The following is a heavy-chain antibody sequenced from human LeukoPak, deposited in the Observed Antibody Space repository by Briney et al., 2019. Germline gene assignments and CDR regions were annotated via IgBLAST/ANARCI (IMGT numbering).Heavy chain of an antibody. CDR2: VNPNSGDT. Sequence: ASVKVSCKTSGYSFNIYEINWVRQAPGQGLEWMGWVNPNSGDTDYAQKFQGRLTMTRNTSISAAYMELSGLRLEDTAVYYCSRGPRFDPWGQGTQVTVSS. CDR1: GYSFNIYE. V-gene: IGHV1-8*01. CDR3: SRGPRFDP. J-gene: IGHJ5*02.